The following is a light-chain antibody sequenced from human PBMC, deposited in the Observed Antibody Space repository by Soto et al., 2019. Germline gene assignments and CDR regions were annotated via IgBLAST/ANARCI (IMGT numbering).Light chain of an antibody. CDR1: QTVNIRY. Sequence: DIVLTQSPVTLSLSPGDRATLSCRASQTVNIRYLAWYQQRPGQAPRLLIYGASNRATAIPGRFSGSGSGTDFTLTISRLEPEDFAVYYCQQYDDSQGFIFGPGTKVDI. J-gene: IGKJ3*01. CDR2: GAS. V-gene: IGKV3-20*01. CDR3: QQYDDSQGFI.